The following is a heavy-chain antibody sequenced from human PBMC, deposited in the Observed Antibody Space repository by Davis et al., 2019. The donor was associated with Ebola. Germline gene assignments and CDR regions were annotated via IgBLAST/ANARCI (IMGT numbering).Heavy chain of an antibody. Sequence: PGGSLRLSCAASAFTFRTFGMHWVRQAPGKGLAWVAVISYDGSNKYYADSVKGRFTISRDNSKNTLYLQMNSLRAEDTAVYYCAKDTLYGDYVSYYGMDVWGQGTTVTVS. J-gene: IGHJ6*02. CDR3: AKDTLYGDYVSYYGMDV. V-gene: IGHV3-30*18. CDR1: AFTFRTFG. CDR2: ISYDGSNK. D-gene: IGHD4-17*01.